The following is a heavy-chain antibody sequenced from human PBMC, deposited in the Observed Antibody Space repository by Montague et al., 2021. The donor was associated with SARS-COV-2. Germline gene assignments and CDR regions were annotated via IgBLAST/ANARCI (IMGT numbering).Heavy chain of an antibody. D-gene: IGHD3/OR15-3a*01. CDR2: ISGGVFST. V-gene: IGHV3-23*01. CDR1: GFTFSSYS. CDR3: AIRTGDY. J-gene: IGHJ4*02. Sequence: SLRLSCAASGFTFSSYSMSWVRQAPGKGLEWVSTISGGVFSTYYADSVKGRFTISRDNSRNTLYLQMNSLRAEDTAAYYCAIRTGDYWGQGTLVTVSS.